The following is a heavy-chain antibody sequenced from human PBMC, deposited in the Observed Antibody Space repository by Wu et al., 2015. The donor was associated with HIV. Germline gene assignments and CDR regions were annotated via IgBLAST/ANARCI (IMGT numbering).Heavy chain of an antibody. CDR1: GDSISSHY. V-gene: IGHV4-59*11. CDR3: VRHRDGRSDLD. Sequence: QVQLQESGPGLVKPSETLSLTCSVSGDSISSHYWTWIRQPPGKGLEWIAYIYNTGSTKYNSSLKSRVTISVDTSKNHFSLKLNSATAADTAVYYCVRHRDGRSDLDWGLGTLVTVSS. CDR2: IYNTGST. D-gene: IGHD5-24*01. J-gene: IGHJ4*02.